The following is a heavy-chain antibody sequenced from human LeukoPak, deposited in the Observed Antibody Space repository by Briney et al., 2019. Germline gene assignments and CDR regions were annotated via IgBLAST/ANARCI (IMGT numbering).Heavy chain of an antibody. J-gene: IGHJ6*04. V-gene: IGHV3-49*03. CDR1: GFTFGDYS. D-gene: IGHD3-3*01. CDR3: TRDHDFWSGPLDV. CDR2: IRRKGYGGTT. Sequence: GGSLRLSCTGSGFTFGDYSMSWFRQAPGKGLEWVGFIRRKGYGGTTEYAASVKGRFTISRDDSKSTGYLQMNSLKTEDTAVYYCTRDHDFWSGPLDVWGTGTTVTVSS.